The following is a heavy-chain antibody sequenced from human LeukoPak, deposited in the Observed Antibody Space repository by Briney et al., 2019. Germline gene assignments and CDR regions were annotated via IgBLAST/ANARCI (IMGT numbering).Heavy chain of an antibody. Sequence: ASVKVSCKASGYTFTGYYMHWVRQAPGQGLEWMGWINPNSGGTNYAQKLQGRVTMTTDTSTSTAYMELRSLRSDDTAVYYCARALGPVAVPYYFDYWGQGTLVTVSS. J-gene: IGHJ4*02. V-gene: IGHV1-2*02. CDR3: ARALGPVAVPYYFDY. CDR2: INPNSGGT. D-gene: IGHD2-15*01. CDR1: GYTFTGYY.